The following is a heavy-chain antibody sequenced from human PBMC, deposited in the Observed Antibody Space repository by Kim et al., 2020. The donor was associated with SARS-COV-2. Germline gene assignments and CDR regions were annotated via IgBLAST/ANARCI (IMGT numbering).Heavy chain of an antibody. Sequence: GGSLRLSCAASGFTFSSYAMSWVRQAPGKGPEWVSVIYSGGSSTYYADSVKGRFTISRDNSKNTLYLQMNSLRAEDTAVYYCAKDRGDSSSWYMGLGYWGQGTLVTVSS. CDR1: GFTFSSYA. V-gene: IGHV3-23*03. CDR3: AKDRGDSSSWYMGLGY. D-gene: IGHD6-13*01. CDR2: IYSGGSST. J-gene: IGHJ4*02.